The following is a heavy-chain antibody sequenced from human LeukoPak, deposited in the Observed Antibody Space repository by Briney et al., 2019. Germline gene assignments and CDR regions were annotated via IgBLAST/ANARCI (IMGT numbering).Heavy chain of an antibody. CDR1: GYTFTSYG. CDR3: ARAFTVTTPYYFDY. Sequence: ASVKVSCKASGYTFTSYGIIWVRQAPGQGLEWMGWISAYNGNTNYAQKLQGRVTMTTDTSTSTAYMELRSLRSDDTAVYYCARAFTVTTPYYFDYWGQGTLVTVSS. D-gene: IGHD4-17*01. V-gene: IGHV1-18*01. J-gene: IGHJ4*02. CDR2: ISAYNGNT.